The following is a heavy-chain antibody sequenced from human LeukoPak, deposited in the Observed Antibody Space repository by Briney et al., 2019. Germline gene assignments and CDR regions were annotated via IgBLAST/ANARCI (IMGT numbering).Heavy chain of an antibody. D-gene: IGHD6-19*01. V-gene: IGHV3-23*05. CDR2: IDKTTYPT. CDR3: AKFEGATIPGWFNDY. Sequence: GGSLRLSCEASGFTFSDYAMGWVRQAPGKGLEWVSTIDKTTYPTFYADSVKGRFTISRDNSKNTLYLQMNSLRTEDTAVYFCAKFEGATIPGWFNDYWGQGILVTVSS. J-gene: IGHJ4*02. CDR1: GFTFSDYA.